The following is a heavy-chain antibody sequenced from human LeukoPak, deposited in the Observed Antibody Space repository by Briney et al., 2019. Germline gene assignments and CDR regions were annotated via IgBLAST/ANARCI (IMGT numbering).Heavy chain of an antibody. CDR3: ARDRPPSGSYNHNWFDP. J-gene: IGHJ5*02. D-gene: IGHD1-26*01. CDR1: GYTFTGYY. V-gene: IGHV1-2*02. Sequence: SVKVSCKASGYTFTGYYMHWVRQAPGQGLEWMGWINPNSGGTNYAQKFQGRVTMTRDTSISTAHMELSRLRSDDTAVYYCARDRPPSGSYNHNWFDPWGQGTLVTVSS. CDR2: INPNSGGT.